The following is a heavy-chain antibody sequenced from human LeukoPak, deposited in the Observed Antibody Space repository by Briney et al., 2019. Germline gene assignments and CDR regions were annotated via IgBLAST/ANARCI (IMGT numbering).Heavy chain of an antibody. D-gene: IGHD5-18*01. V-gene: IGHV4-34*01. CDR3: ARHGSYGYLDWFDP. CDR2: INHSGST. CDR1: GGSFSGYY. J-gene: IGHJ5*02. Sequence: SETLSLTRAVYGGSFSGYYWSWIRQPPGKGLGWSGEINHSGSTNYNPSIKSRVTISVDTSKNQCSLKLSSVTAADTAVYYCARHGSYGYLDWFDPWGQGTLVTVSS.